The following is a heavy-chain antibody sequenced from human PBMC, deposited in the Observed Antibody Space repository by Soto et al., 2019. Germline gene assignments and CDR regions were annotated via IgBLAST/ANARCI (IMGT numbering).Heavy chain of an antibody. CDR3: ARTSAAGKYYYGMDV. Sequence: GEALKISCKGSGYSFTRYWIGSVRQMPGKGLEWMGIIYPGDSDTRYSPSFQGQVTTSADKSISTAYLQWSSLKASDTAMYYCARTSAAGKYYYGMDVWGQGTTVTSP. CDR1: GYSFTRYW. D-gene: IGHD6-13*01. CDR2: IYPGDSDT. J-gene: IGHJ6*02. V-gene: IGHV5-51*01.